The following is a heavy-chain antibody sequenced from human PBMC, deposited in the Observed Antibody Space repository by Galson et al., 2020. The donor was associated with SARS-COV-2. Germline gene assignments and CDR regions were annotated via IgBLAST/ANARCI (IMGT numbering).Heavy chain of an antibody. J-gene: IGHJ6*03. V-gene: IGHV3-11*05. CDR1: GFTFSDYY. CDR3: ARVERGYCSSTSCYIPGYYYYMDV. CDR2: ISSSSSYT. Sequence: GGSLRLSCAASGFTFSDYYMSWIRQAPGKGLEWVASISSSSSYTNYADSVNGRFTISRDNPKNTLYLQMNSLRAEDTDAYYCARVERGYCSSTSCYIPGYYYYMDVWGKGTTVTVSS. D-gene: IGHD2-2*02.